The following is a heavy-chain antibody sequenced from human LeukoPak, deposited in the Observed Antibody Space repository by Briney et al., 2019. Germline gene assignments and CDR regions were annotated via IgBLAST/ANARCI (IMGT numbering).Heavy chain of an antibody. J-gene: IGHJ4*02. V-gene: IGHV4-34*01. D-gene: IGHD6-19*01. Sequence: PSETLSLTCAVYGGSFSGYYWSWIRQPPGKGLEWIGEINHSGSTNYNPSLKSRVTISVDTSKNQFSLKLSSVTAADTAVYYCVRGGIKVRYSSGWYHSYFGYWGQGTLVTVSS. CDR1: GGSFSGYY. CDR2: INHSGST. CDR3: VRGGIKVRYSSGWYHSYFGY.